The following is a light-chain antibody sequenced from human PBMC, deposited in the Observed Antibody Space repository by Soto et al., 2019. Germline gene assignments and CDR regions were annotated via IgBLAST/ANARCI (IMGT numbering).Light chain of an antibody. CDR3: QKYDSWPLT. CDR2: GAS. V-gene: IGKV3-20*01. CDR1: QSVSSDY. Sequence: EIVLTQSPGTLSLSPGERATLSCRASQSVSSDYLAWYQQKPGQAPRLLLYGASTRATAIPVRFSGSGSGTDFILTISSLQSEDLAVYYCQKYDSWPLTFGGGTKVEIK. J-gene: IGKJ4*01.